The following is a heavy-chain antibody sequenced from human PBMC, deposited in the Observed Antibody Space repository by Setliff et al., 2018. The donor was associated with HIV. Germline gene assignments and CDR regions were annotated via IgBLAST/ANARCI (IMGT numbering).Heavy chain of an antibody. J-gene: IGHJ1*01. V-gene: IGHV3-21*01. CDR3: ARDYSYVGFDL. Sequence: LRLSCAASGFTITSYSMNWARQAPGKGLEWVSSISSSSSYIYYADSLKGRFTISRDNAKNSLYLQMNSLRAEDTAVYYCARDYSYVGFDLWGQGTLVTVSS. D-gene: IGHD4-4*01. CDR1: GFTITSYS. CDR2: ISSSSSYI.